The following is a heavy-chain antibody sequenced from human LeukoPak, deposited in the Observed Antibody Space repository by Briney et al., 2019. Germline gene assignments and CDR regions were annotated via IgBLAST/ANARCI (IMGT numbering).Heavy chain of an antibody. Sequence: GGSLRLSCAASGFTFSHYAMSWVRQAPGKGLEWVSGIVGSGDRVYYADSVKGRFTISRDNAKNSLYLQMNGLRAEDTAVYYCARGRSITLLRGVAMSDGFDFWGQGAMVTVSS. V-gene: IGHV3-23*01. CDR3: ARGRSITLLRGVAMSDGFDF. D-gene: IGHD3-10*01. CDR2: IVGSGDRV. CDR1: GFTFSHYA. J-gene: IGHJ3*01.